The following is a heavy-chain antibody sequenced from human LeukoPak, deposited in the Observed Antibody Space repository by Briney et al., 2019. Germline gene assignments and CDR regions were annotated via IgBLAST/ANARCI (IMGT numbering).Heavy chain of an antibody. CDR3: ARHWEGPFDY. D-gene: IGHD1-26*01. CDR2: IYYSGST. CDR1: GGSISSSSYY. V-gene: IGHV4-39*01. J-gene: IGHJ4*02. Sequence: SETLSLTCTVSGGSISSSSYYWGWIRQPPGKGLEWIGSIYYSGSTYYNPSLESRVTISVDTSKNQFSLKLSSVTAADTAVYYCARHWEGPFDYWGQGTLVTVSS.